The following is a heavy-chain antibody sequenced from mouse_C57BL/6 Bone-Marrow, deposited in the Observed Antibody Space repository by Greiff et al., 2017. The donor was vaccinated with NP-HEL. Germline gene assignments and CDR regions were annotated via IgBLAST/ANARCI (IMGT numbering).Heavy chain of an antibody. CDR3: TTCYFFAY. V-gene: IGHV14-4*01. J-gene: IGHJ3*01. CDR1: GFNIKDDY. CDR2: IDPENGDT. Sequence: EVQLQQSGAELVRPGASVKLSCTASGFNIKDDYMHWVKQRPEQGLEWIGWIDPENGDTEYASKFQGQATITADTSSNTAYLQLSSLTSEDTAVYYCTTCYFFAYWGQGTLVTVSA. D-gene: IGHD2-12*01.